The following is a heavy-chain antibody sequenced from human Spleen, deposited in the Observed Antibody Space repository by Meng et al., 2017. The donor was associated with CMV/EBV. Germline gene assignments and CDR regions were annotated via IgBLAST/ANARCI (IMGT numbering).Heavy chain of an antibody. CDR1: GGTFSSYA. Sequence: SVKVSCKASGGTFSSYAISWVRQAPGQGLEWMGGIIPIFGTANYAQKFQGRVTITTDESTSTAYMELSSLRSEDTAVYYCARVRAPVGIVVVPAATNWYFDLWGRGTLVTVSS. J-gene: IGHJ2*01. CDR3: ARVRAPVGIVVVPAATNWYFDL. CDR2: IIPIFGTA. D-gene: IGHD2-2*01. V-gene: IGHV1-69*05.